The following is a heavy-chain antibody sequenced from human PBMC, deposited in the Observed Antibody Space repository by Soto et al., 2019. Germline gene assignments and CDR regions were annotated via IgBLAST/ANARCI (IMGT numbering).Heavy chain of an antibody. V-gene: IGHV3-48*01. D-gene: IGHD3-3*01. J-gene: IGHJ4*02. CDR2: ISSSSSTI. CDR1: GFTFSSYS. Sequence: GGSLRLSCAAPGFTFSSYSMNWVRQAPGKGLEWVSDISSSSSTIYYADSVKGRCTISRDNSKNTLYLQMNSLRAEDTAVYYCAKDLGDFWSGYYQQIDYWGQGTLVTVSS. CDR3: AKDLGDFWSGYYQQIDY.